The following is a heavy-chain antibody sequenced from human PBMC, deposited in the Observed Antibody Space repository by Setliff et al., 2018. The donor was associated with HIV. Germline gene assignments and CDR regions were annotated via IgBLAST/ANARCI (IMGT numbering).Heavy chain of an antibody. V-gene: IGHV1-2*02. CDR1: GYTFTDYF. CDR3: ARQLSNSLDY. J-gene: IGHJ4*01. D-gene: IGHD6-6*01. Sequence: VSCKTSGYTFTDYFIHWVRRAPGQGLEWMGWISPNNGDTNYAQKFQGRVTMTRDTSISTAYMELSRLRSDDTAVYYCARQLSNSLDYWGQGTLVTVSS. CDR2: ISPNNGDT.